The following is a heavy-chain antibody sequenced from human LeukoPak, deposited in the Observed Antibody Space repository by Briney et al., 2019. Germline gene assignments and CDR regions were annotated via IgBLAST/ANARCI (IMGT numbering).Heavy chain of an antibody. CDR2: ISWNSGSI. D-gene: IGHD3-10*01. J-gene: IGHJ4*02. V-gene: IGHV3-9*01. Sequence: GGSLRLSCAASGFTFDDYAMHRVRQAPGKGLEWVSGISWNSGSIGYADSVKGRFTISRDNAKNSLYLQMNSLRAEDTALYYCAKALTATVRGVISFDYWGQGTLVTVSS. CDR1: GFTFDDYA. CDR3: AKALTATVRGVISFDY.